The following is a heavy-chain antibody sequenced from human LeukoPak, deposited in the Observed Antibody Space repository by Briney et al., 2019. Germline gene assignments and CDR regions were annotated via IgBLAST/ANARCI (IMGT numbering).Heavy chain of an antibody. Sequence: ASVKVPCRTSGYTFTGYYMHWVRQAPGQGLEWMGWINPNTGGTNYAQKFQGRVTMTSDTSISTAYMELSSLRSDDTAVYYCARAPMIVVVFPPRLGFWGQGTLVTVSS. CDR3: ARAPMIVVVFPPRLGF. CDR2: INPNTGGT. CDR1: GYTFTGYY. V-gene: IGHV1-2*02. J-gene: IGHJ1*01. D-gene: IGHD3-22*01.